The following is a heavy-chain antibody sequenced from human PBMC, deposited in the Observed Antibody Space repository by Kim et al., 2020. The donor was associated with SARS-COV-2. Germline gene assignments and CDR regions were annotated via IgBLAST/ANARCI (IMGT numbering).Heavy chain of an antibody. D-gene: IGHD6-13*01. CDR3: ARRGITAEYFDY. Sequence: RYSPSFQGAVTISADKPISTGYLQWSSLKASDTAMYYCARRGITAEYFDYWGQGTLVTVSS. V-gene: IGHV5-51*04. J-gene: IGHJ4*02.